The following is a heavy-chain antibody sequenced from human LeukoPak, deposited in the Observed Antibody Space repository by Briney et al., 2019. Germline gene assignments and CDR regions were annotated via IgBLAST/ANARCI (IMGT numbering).Heavy chain of an antibody. J-gene: IGHJ6*03. CDR2: MSSSSTYI. Sequence: GGSLRLSCAASGFTFSSYEMDWVRQAPGKGLEWVSSMSSSSTYIYYADSVKGRFTISRDNARNSLFLQMNSLRAEDTAVYYCARLLVSYYMDVWGKGTTVTISS. CDR3: ARLLVSYYMDV. V-gene: IGHV3-21*01. CDR1: GFTFSSYE. D-gene: IGHD1-26*01.